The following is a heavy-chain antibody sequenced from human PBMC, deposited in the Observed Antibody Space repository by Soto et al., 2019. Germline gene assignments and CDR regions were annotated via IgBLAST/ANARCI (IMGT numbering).Heavy chain of an antibody. J-gene: IGHJ4*02. Sequence: EVQLLESGGGLVQPGGSLRLSCAASGFTFSNYAMSWVRQAPGKGLEWVSAIRASGGSTYYADSVKGRFTSSRDNSENTLYLQMNSLRAEDTALYYCSKKAGSTWTFDCLGQGTLVTVSS. CDR2: IRASGGST. V-gene: IGHV3-23*01. CDR1: GFTFSNYA. CDR3: SKKAGSTWTFDC. D-gene: IGHD6-13*01.